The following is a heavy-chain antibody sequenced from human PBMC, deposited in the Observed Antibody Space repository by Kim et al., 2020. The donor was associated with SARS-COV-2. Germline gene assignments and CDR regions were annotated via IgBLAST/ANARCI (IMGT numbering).Heavy chain of an antibody. D-gene: IGHD4-17*01. J-gene: IGHJ5*02. CDR3: ARGGTVTTPNPTPRGP. Sequence: ASVKVSCTASGYTFTGYYMHWVRQAPGQGLEWMGRINPNSGGTNYAQKFQGRVTMTRDTSISTAYMELSRLRSDDTAVYYCARGGTVTTPNPTPRGPWGQGPLVTVSS. V-gene: IGHV1-2*06. CDR1: GYTFTGYY. CDR2: INPNSGGT.